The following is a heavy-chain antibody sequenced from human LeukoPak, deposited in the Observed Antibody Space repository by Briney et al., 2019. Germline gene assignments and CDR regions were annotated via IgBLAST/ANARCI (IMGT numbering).Heavy chain of an antibody. V-gene: IGHV3-23*01. CDR3: AKGPLVPSATYFFDY. D-gene: IGHD2-2*01. Sequence: GGSLRLSCAASGFTFSTYAMGWVRQAPGKGLEWVSAISGSGGSTYYADSVKGRFTVSRDNSRNTLYLQMNSLTAEGTAVYYCAKGPLVPSATYFFDYWGQGTLVVVSS. CDR2: ISGSGGST. J-gene: IGHJ4*02. CDR1: GFTFSTYA.